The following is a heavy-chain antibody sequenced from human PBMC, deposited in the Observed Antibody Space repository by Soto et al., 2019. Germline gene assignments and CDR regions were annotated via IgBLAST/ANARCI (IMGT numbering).Heavy chain of an antibody. CDR3: ASDDYYYILTGYYNLDY. J-gene: IGHJ4*02. CDR1: GFTFSSYA. V-gene: IGHV3-30-3*01. Sequence: GGSLRLSCAASGFTFSSYAMHWVRQAPGKGLVWVAVISYDGINKFYADFVKGRFTISSDNSKNSLYLQMNSLSAVDTVVYFCASDDYYYILTGYYNLDYWGQGSLVTVSS. D-gene: IGHD3-9*01. CDR2: ISYDGINK.